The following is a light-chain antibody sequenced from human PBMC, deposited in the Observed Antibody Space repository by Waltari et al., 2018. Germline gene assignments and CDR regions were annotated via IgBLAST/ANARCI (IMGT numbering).Light chain of an antibody. CDR2: DVS. Sequence: QSALTQPRSVSGSPGQSVTISCTGTSSDVGGYNYVSWYQQHPGKAPNLVIYDVSKRPSGVPDRFSGSKSANTASLTISGLQAEDEADYYCCSYAGSYTLEVFGGGTKLTVL. J-gene: IGLJ3*02. CDR3: CSYAGSYTLEV. CDR1: SSDVGGYNY. V-gene: IGLV2-11*01.